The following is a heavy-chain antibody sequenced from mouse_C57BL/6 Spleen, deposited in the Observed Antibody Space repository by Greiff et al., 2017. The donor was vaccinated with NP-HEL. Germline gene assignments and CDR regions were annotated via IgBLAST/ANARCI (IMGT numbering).Heavy chain of an antibody. J-gene: IGHJ4*01. Sequence: VQLQQSGPELVKPGDSVKISCKASGYSFTGYFMNWVMQSHGKSLEWIGRINPYNGDTFYNQKFKGKATLTVDKSSSTAHMELRSLTSEDSAVYYCARSDYYSNYYAMDYWGQGTSVTVSS. V-gene: IGHV1-20*01. CDR1: GYSFTGYF. CDR2: INPYNGDT. CDR3: ARSDYYSNYYAMDY. D-gene: IGHD2-5*01.